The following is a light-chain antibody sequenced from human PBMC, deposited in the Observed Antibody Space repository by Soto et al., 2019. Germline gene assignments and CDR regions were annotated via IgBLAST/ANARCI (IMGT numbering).Light chain of an antibody. CDR2: GAS. Sequence: EIVMTQSPATLSVSPGERATLSCRASQSITSNLAWYQQKPGQAPSLVIYGASTRATGIPARFTGSGSGTDFTLTISSLQSEDFAVYYCQHYHNWPPWTFGQGTKVEIK. V-gene: IGKV3-15*01. CDR3: QHYHNWPPWT. CDR1: QSITSN. J-gene: IGKJ1*01.